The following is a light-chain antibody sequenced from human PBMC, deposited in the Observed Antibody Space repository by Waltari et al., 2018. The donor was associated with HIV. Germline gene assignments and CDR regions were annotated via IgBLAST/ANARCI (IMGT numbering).Light chain of an antibody. CDR1: SSNIGSKY. J-gene: IGLJ2*01. V-gene: IGLV1-47*01. CDR3: AAWDDGLL. CDR2: RNN. Sequence: QSVLTQPPSASGTPGQRVTISCSGSSSNIGSKYVYWYQQLPGTAPKPLIYRNNRRPSGVPARFSGSRSGTSASLAISGFRSEDEPNYNCAAWDDGLLFGGGTKLPVL.